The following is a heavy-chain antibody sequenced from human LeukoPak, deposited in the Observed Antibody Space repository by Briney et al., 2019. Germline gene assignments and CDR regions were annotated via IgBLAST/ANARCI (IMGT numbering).Heavy chain of an antibody. CDR1: GFTFSTYG. CDR2: ISYDGSKT. CDR3: ARGIVATIQDY. J-gene: IGHJ4*02. Sequence: GGSLRLSCAASGFTFSTYGMHWVRQAPGKGLEWVALISYDGSKTYYADSVKGRFTISRDNSKNTLYLQMNSLRADDTAVYYCARGIVATIQDYWGQGTLVTVSS. V-gene: IGHV3-30*03. D-gene: IGHD5-12*01.